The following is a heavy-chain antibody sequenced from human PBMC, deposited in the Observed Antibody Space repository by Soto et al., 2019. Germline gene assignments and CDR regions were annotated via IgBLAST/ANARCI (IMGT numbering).Heavy chain of an antibody. CDR1: GFIFSAYS. CDR2: IDSSSTYL. V-gene: IGHV3-21*01. Sequence: EVQLVESGGGLVKPGGSLRLSCTASGFIFSAYSMNWVRQAPGKGLEWVSSIDSSSTYLHYADSMKGRFTISRDNAENSLYLQMNSLTAEDTAVYYCASQWGTHEAFWGPGTLVTVSS. J-gene: IGHJ4*02. CDR3: ASQWGTHEAF. D-gene: IGHD3-16*01.